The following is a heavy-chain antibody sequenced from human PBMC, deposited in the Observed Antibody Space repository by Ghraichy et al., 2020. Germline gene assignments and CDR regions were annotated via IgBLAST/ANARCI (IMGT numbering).Heavy chain of an antibody. V-gene: IGHV3-30*18. D-gene: IGHD3-22*01. Sequence: GGSLRLSCAASGFTFSSYGMHWVRQAPGKGLEWVAVISYDGSNKYYADSVKGRFTISRDNSKNTLYLQMNSLRAEDTAVYYCAKDQYYYDSSGYYSKGYGMDVWGQGTTVTVSS. CDR3: AKDQYYYDSSGYYSKGYGMDV. CDR2: ISYDGSNK. J-gene: IGHJ6*02. CDR1: GFTFSSYG.